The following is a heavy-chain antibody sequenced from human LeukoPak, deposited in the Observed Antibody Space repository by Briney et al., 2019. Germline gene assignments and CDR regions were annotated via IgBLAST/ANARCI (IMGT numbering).Heavy chain of an antibody. Sequence: PGGSLRLSCAASGFTFSSYAMHWVRQAPGKALAWVAVISYDGSNKYYADSVKGRFTISRDNSKNTLYLQMNSLRAEDTAVYYCAGAMVRGVISTEFDYWGQGTLVTVSS. V-gene: IGHV3-30*04. CDR1: GFTFSSYA. CDR2: ISYDGSNK. J-gene: IGHJ4*02. D-gene: IGHD3-10*01. CDR3: AGAMVRGVISTEFDY.